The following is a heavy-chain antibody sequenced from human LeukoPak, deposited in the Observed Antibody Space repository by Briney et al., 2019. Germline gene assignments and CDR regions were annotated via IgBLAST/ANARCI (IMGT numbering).Heavy chain of an antibody. J-gene: IGHJ4*02. CDR3: ARERRNKDFWSGGDY. V-gene: IGHV3-7*01. CDR1: GFTFSTYW. D-gene: IGHD3-3*01. CDR2: IKQDGSEK. Sequence: PGGSLRLSCAASGFTFSTYWMSWVRQAPGKGLEWVANIKQDGSEKYYVDSVKGRFTISRDNAKNSLYLQMNSLRAEDTAVYYCARERRNKDFWSGGDYWGQGTLVTVSS.